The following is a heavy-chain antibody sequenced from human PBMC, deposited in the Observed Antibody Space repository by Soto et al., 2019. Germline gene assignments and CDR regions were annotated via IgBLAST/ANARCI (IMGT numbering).Heavy chain of an antibody. CDR2: ISGIGAGT. J-gene: IGHJ4*02. V-gene: IGHV3-23*01. Sequence: GGSLRLSCAASGFTFSSYAMNWVRQAPGRGLEWVSGISGIGAGTYYADSVKGRFTISRDNSKSTLYLQMNSLRADDTAVYYCAKVGVRYCSAGSCYFDSWGQGTLVTVSS. D-gene: IGHD2-15*01. CDR1: GFTFSSYA. CDR3: AKVGVRYCSAGSCYFDS.